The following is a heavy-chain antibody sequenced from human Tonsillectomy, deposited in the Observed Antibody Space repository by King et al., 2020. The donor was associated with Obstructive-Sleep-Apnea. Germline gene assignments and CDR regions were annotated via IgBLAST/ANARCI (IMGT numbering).Heavy chain of an antibody. CDR2: IYTSGST. V-gene: IGHV4-4*07. Sequence: VQLQESGPGLVKPSETLSLMCTVSGGSISSYFWTWSRQPAGRGLEWIGRIYTSGSTNYNPSLNSRVTMSGDMSKNQFSLKLSSVTAADTAVYYCAREGSGSRPFDYWGQGTLVTVSS. D-gene: IGHD3-10*01. CDR3: AREGSGSRPFDY. CDR1: GGSISSYF. J-gene: IGHJ4*02.